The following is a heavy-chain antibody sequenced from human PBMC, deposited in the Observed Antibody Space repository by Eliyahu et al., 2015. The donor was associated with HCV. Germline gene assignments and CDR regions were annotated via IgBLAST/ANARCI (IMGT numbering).Heavy chain of an antibody. CDR1: GFTFNDYY. V-gene: IGHV3-72*01. Sequence: EVQLVESGGGLVQPGGSLRLSCSASGFTFNDYYMDWVRQAPGKGLEWVGRSKNKADSYSNEYAASVKGRFTISRDELKNSMFLQMNLLETEDTAVYYCAKYGAPHALDLWGQGTMVTVSS. CDR2: SKNKADSYSN. D-gene: IGHD4-17*01. CDR3: AKYGAPHALDL. J-gene: IGHJ3*01.